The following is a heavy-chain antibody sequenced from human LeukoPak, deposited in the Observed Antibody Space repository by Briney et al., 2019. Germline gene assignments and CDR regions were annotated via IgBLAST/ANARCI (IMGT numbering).Heavy chain of an antibody. J-gene: IGHJ5*02. CDR2: IYHSGST. CDR1: GGSISSGGYS. CDR3: ARDSIHYDILTGYYSSNWFDP. V-gene: IGHV4-30-2*01. Sequence: SQTLSLTCAVSGGSISSGGYSWSWIRQPPGKGLEWIGYIYHSGSTYYNPSLESRVTISVDRSENQFSLKLSSVTAADTAVYYCARDSIHYDILTGYYSSNWFDPWGQGTLVTVSS. D-gene: IGHD3-9*01.